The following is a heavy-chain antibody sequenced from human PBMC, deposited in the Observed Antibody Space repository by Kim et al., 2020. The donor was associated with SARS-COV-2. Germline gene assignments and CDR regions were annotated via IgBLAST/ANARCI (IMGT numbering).Heavy chain of an antibody. CDR2: IDPSDSYT. CDR1: GYSFTSYW. D-gene: IGHD2-15*01. J-gene: IGHJ6*02. CDR3: ARETSAALYYYYGMDV. V-gene: IGHV5-10-1*01. Sequence: GESLKISCKGSGYSFTSYWISWVRQMPGKGLEWMGRIDPSDSYTNYSPSFQGHVTISADKSISTAYLQWSSLKASDTAMYYCARETSAALYYYYGMDVWGQGTTVTVSS.